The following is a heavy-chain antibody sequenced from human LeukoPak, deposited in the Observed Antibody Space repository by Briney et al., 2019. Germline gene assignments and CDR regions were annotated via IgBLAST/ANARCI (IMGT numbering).Heavy chain of an antibody. Sequence: GGSLRLSCAASGFTFSSYGMHWVRQAPGKGLEWVAFIRFDGSNKYYADSVKGRFTISRDNAKNSLYLQMNSLRAEDTAVYYCARAQPHDYWGQGTLVTVSS. V-gene: IGHV3-30*02. CDR1: GFTFSSYG. CDR2: IRFDGSNK. J-gene: IGHJ4*02. CDR3: ARAQPHDY.